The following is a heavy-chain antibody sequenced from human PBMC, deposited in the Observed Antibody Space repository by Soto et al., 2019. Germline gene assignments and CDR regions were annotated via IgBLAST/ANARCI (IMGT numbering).Heavy chain of an antibody. CDR2: IYYSGST. V-gene: IGHV4-59*01. D-gene: IGHD3-22*01. CDR1: GGSISSYY. CDR3: AIMAYDSSGYYSWFDP. Sequence: SETLSLTCTVSGGSISSYYWSWIRQPPGKGLEWIGYIYYSGSTNYNPSLKSRVTISVDTSKNQFSLKLSSVTAADTAVYYCAIMAYDSSGYYSWFDPWGQGTLVTGS. J-gene: IGHJ5*02.